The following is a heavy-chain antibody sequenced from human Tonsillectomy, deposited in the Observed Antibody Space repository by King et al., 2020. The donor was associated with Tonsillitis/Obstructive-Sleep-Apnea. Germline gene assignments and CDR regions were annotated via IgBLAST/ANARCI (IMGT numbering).Heavy chain of an antibody. V-gene: IGHV1-69*09. CDR3: ARARAGQNCFDP. CDR2: IIPILGIA. J-gene: IGHJ5*02. Sequence: AQLVQSGAEVKKPGSSVKVSCKASGGTFSSYAISWVRQAPGQGLEWMGRIIPILGIANYAQKFKGRVTITANKSTSTAYMELSSLRSEDTAVYYCARARAGQNCFDPWGQGTLVTVSS. D-gene: IGHD6-13*01. CDR1: GGTFSSYA.